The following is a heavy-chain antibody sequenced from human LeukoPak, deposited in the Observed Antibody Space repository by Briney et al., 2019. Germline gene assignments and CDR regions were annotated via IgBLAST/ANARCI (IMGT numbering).Heavy chain of an antibody. V-gene: IGHV3-66*01. CDR1: GFTVNSIF. CDR3: ARENGRGVISPYFDS. J-gene: IGHJ4*02. CDR2: LYSGGRT. Sequence: GGSLRLSCAASGFTVNSIFMSWVRQAPGKGLEWISVLYSGGRTDYADSVKGRFTISRGNSKNMLYLQMNNLRPEDTAVYYCARENGRGVISPYFDSWGQGTLVTVSS. D-gene: IGHD3-10*01.